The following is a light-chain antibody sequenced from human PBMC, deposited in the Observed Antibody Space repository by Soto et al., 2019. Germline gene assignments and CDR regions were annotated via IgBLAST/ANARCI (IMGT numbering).Light chain of an antibody. CDR3: CSYAVRDTFYV. Sequence: QSALTQPRSVSGSPGQSVIISCTGTSNDVAAYNYVSWYQQHPGKAPKLVIYDVSKRPSGVPARFSGSKSGNTASLTISGLQAEDEADYCCCSYAVRDTFYVFGTGTKLTVL. CDR1: SNDVAAYNY. CDR2: DVS. J-gene: IGLJ1*01. V-gene: IGLV2-11*01.